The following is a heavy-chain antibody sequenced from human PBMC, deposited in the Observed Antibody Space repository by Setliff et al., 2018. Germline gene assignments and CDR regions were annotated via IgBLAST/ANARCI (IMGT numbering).Heavy chain of an antibody. D-gene: IGHD6-13*01. J-gene: IGHJ4*02. CDR3: ARGIEAGVDY. CDR2: MSPNNDNT. V-gene: IGHV1-8*02. Sequence: GASVKVSCKASGYTFTNYDINWVRQAPGQGLEWMGWMSPNNDNTGYAQKFQDRVIMTRNPSISTVYMELSSLRSEDTAVYYCARGIEAGVDYWGQGTQVTVPQ. CDR1: GYTFTNYD.